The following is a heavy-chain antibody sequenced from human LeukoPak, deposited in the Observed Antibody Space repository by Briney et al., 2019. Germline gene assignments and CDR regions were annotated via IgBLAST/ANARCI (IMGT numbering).Heavy chain of an antibody. V-gene: IGHV1-2*02. D-gene: IGHD2-2*01. CDR1: GYTFTGYY. CDR2: INPNSGGT. Sequence: ASVKASCKASGYTFTGYYMHWVRQAPGQGLEWMGWINPNSGGTNYAQKFQGRVTMTRDTSISTAYMELSRLRSDDTAVYYCARESTSLRSWFDPWGQGTLVTVSS. J-gene: IGHJ5*02. CDR3: ARESTSLRSWFDP.